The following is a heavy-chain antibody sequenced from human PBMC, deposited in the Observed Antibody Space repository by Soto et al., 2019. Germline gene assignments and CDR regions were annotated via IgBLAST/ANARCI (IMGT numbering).Heavy chain of an antibody. D-gene: IGHD2-21*01. J-gene: IGHJ4*02. V-gene: IGHV1-69*06. CDR1: GGIFTNNA. CDR2: VIPLFDTA. Sequence: QVQVAQSGAEVKKPGSSVKVSCKVSGGIFTNNAISWVRQAPGQGLEWLGGVIPLFDTAYYAQRFQGRVSITADKSTTTAYMELSSLRSEDTAVYYCAIGSVVVMGAATGGLIYWGQGALVTVSS. CDR3: AIGSVVVMGAATGGLIY.